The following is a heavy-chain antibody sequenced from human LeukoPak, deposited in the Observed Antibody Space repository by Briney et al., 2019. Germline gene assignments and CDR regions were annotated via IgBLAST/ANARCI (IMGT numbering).Heavy chain of an antibody. D-gene: IGHD1-26*01. CDR3: ARKVVGARSRDDAFDI. Sequence: PSETLSLTCTVSGGSISSYYWSWIRQPPGKGLEWIGYIYYSGSTNYNPSLKSRVTISVDTSKNQFSLKLSSVTAADTAVYYCARKVVGARSRDDAFDIWGQGTMVTVSS. J-gene: IGHJ3*02. CDR1: GGSISSYY. CDR2: IYYSGST. V-gene: IGHV4-59*01.